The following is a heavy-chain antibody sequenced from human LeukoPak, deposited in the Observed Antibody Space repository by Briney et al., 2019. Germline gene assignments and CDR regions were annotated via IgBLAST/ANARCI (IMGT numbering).Heavy chain of an antibody. J-gene: IGHJ4*02. Sequence: GGSLRLSCAASGFTFSTHAMSWVRQAPGKGLEWVSDISASGGSTYYADSVKGRFTVSRDNSKNTLYLQMRSLRADDTAVYYCAKDLGGTYYPFDYWGQGTLVTVSS. V-gene: IGHV3-23*01. CDR1: GFTFSTHA. CDR3: AKDLGGTYYPFDY. CDR2: ISASGGST. D-gene: IGHD1-26*01.